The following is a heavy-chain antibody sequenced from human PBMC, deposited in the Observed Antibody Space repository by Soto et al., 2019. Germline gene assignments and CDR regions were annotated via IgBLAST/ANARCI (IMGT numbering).Heavy chain of an antibody. CDR3: AKLELPRVVAATLDY. Sequence: EVQLLESGGGLVQPGGSLRLSCAASGFTFSSYAMSWVRQAPGKGLEWVSAISGSGGSTYYADPVKGRFTISRDNSKNTLYLQMNSLRAEDTAVYYCAKLELPRVVAATLDYWGQGTLVTVSS. J-gene: IGHJ4*02. CDR1: GFTFSSYA. CDR2: ISGSGGST. D-gene: IGHD2-15*01. V-gene: IGHV3-23*01.